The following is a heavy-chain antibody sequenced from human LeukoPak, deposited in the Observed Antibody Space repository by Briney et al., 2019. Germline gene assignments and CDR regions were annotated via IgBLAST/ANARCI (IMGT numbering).Heavy chain of an antibody. V-gene: IGHV1-2*02. J-gene: IGHJ4*02. CDR1: GYTFTGYY. D-gene: IGHD5-18*01. CDR2: IHPNSGGT. CDR3: ARGYVDTAMSRFDY. Sequence: EASVKVSCKASGYTFTGYYMHWVRQAPGQGLEWMGWIHPNSGGTNYAQKFQGRVTMTRDTSISTAYMDLSRLTSDDTAVYYCARGYVDTAMSRFDYWGQGTLVTVSS.